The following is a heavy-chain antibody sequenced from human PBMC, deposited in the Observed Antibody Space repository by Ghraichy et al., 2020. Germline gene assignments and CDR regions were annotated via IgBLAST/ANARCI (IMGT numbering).Heavy chain of an antibody. CDR3: AKDGSSSYYYGMDV. V-gene: IGHV3-30*18. J-gene: IGHJ6*02. CDR1: GFTFSSYG. CDR2: ISHDGSNK. Sequence: GGSLRLSCAASGFTFSSYGMHWVRQAPGKGLEWVAVISHDGSNKYYADSVKGRFAISRDDSKNTLFLQMNSLRGEDTAVYYCAKDGSSSYYYGMDVWGQGTTVTVSS. D-gene: IGHD6-6*01.